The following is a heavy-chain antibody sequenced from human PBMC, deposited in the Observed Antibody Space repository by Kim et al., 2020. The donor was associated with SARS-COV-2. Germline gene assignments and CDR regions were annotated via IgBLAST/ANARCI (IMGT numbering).Heavy chain of an antibody. D-gene: IGHD2-8*01. J-gene: IGHJ5*02. CDR3: AGNPLAMAGFAS. CDR2: VYYTGST. V-gene: IGHV4-39*02. CDR1: GGSISNSDYY. Sequence: SETLSLTCTVSGGSISNSDYYWAWIRQPPGMGLEWIVNVYYTGSTHYNPSLKSRVTVSLDTSNNHFSLNLTSVTAADTAVYYRAGNPLAMAGFASWGQGALLILSS.